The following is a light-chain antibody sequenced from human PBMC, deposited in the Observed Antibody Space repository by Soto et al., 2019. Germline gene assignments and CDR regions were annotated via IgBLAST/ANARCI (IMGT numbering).Light chain of an antibody. CDR3: SSYTSSSTRV. Sequence: QSALTQPASVSGSPGQSITISCTGTSSDVGGYNYVSWYQQHPGKAPKLIIYEVSNRPSGVSNRFSGSNSGNTASLTISGRPAEDEAEYCCSSYTSSSTRVFGGGTKPTVL. J-gene: IGLJ2*01. CDR2: EVS. CDR1: SSDVGGYNY. V-gene: IGLV2-14*01.